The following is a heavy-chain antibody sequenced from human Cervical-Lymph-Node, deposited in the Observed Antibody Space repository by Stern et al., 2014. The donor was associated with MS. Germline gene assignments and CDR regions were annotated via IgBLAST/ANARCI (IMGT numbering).Heavy chain of an antibody. CDR1: TYTFIAYH. D-gene: IGHD2-21*01. V-gene: IGHV1-2*02. CDR2: IDCNSGAT. J-gene: IGHJ4*02. CDR3: ARDAPGPVDQTACYDY. Sequence: VQLVESGAEVKQPGTSVKVSCKASTYTFIAYHLHWVRHAPGQGLEWMGWIDCNSGATKYAQKFQGRVTMTRVTSISTAYMELSSLTSDDTAVYYCARDAPGPVDQTACYDYWGQGTLVTVSS.